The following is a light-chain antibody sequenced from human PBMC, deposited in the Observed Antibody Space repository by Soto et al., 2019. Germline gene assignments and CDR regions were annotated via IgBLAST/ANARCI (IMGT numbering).Light chain of an antibody. Sequence: QSALTQPASVSGSPGQSITISCTGTSSDVGGYNYVSWYQQHPGKAPKFMIYDVSNRPSGVSNRLSGTKSGNTASLTISGVQAEDEADYYCSSYTSSNTYVFGTGTKVTVL. CDR1: SSDVGGYNY. V-gene: IGLV2-14*01. CDR3: SSYTSSNTYV. CDR2: DVS. J-gene: IGLJ1*01.